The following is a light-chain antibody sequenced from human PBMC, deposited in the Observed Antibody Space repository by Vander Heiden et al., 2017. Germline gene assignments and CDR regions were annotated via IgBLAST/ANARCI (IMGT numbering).Light chain of an antibody. V-gene: IGLV1-44*01. CDR1: SSNIGSNT. CDR2: SNN. CDR3: AAWDDSLNGVV. Sequence: QSVLTQPPSASGTPGQSVTISCSGRSSNIGSNTVNWYRQLPGTAPKLLIYSNNQRPSGVPDRFSGSKSGTSASLAISGLQSEDEADYYCAAWDDSLNGVVFGGGTKLTVL. J-gene: IGLJ2*01.